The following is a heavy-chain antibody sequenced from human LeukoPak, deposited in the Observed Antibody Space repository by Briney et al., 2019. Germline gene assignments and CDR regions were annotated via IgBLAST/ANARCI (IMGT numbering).Heavy chain of an antibody. J-gene: IGHJ5*02. CDR1: GGSISSSSYH. CDR3: ARHGVVTAIRPTHWFDP. CDR2: IYYSGNT. Sequence: SETLSLTCTVSGGSISSSSYHWGWIRQPPGKGLEWIASIYYSGNTYYNPSLKSRVIMFVDTSKNQFSLKLSSVTAADTAVYYCARHGVVTAIRPTHWFDPWGQGTLVTVSS. V-gene: IGHV4-39*01. D-gene: IGHD2-21*02.